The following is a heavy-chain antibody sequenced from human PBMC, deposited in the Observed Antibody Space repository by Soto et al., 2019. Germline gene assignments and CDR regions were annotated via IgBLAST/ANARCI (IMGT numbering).Heavy chain of an antibody. D-gene: IGHD6-6*01. CDR3: VKGGTYSSSSNFDY. Sequence: PGGSLRLSCSASGFSFSDYATHWVRQAPGKGLEYVSGVSSNGGSTYYADSVKGRFTISRDNSKSTLYLQMSSLRPEDTAVYYCVKGGTYSSSSNFDYWGRGTLVTVSS. J-gene: IGHJ4*02. CDR2: VSSNGGST. CDR1: GFSFSDYA. V-gene: IGHV3-64D*08.